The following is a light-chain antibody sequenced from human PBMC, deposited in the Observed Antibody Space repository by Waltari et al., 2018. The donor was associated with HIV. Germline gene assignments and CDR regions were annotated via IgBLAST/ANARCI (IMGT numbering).Light chain of an antibody. CDR2: RAS. Sequence: DIQMAQSPSTLSASIGQTVTITCRASQGISDSLAWYQHKPGQAPKLLLYRASTLEDGVASRFSGSASGTDYTLTLSSLQPEDSATYFCQQYYTLPYTFGQGTKLEI. V-gene: IGKV1-NL1*01. CDR1: QGISDS. CDR3: QQYYTLPYT. J-gene: IGKJ2*01.